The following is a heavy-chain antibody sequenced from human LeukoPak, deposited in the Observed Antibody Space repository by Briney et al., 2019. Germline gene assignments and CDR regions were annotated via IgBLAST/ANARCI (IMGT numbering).Heavy chain of an antibody. V-gene: IGHV4-34*01. Sequence: PSETLSLTCAVYGGSFSGYYWNWIRQPPGKGLEWIGEINHSGSTNYNPSLKSRVTISVDTSKNQFSLKLSSVTAADTAVYYCAWDEYFDYLLWYYWGQGTLVTVSS. J-gene: IGHJ4*02. D-gene: IGHD3-9*01. CDR2: INHSGST. CDR3: AWDEYFDYLLWYY. CDR1: GGSFSGYY.